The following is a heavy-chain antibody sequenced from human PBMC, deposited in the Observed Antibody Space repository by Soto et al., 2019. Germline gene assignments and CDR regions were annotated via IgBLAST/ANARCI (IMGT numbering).Heavy chain of an antibody. J-gene: IGHJ5*02. CDR3: VRASYILPFDP. D-gene: IGHD2-21*01. V-gene: IGHV4-30-2*01. Sequence: QLQLQESGSGLVKPSQTLSLTCAVSGGSIDSGGYSWNWIRQPPGKGLEWIGYIYHTGAAHYNASLEGRVSLSVDMSKNQFSLPMTSVTAADTAVYYCVRASYILPFDPWGQGIFVTVSS. CDR2: IYHTGAA. CDR1: GGSIDSGGYS.